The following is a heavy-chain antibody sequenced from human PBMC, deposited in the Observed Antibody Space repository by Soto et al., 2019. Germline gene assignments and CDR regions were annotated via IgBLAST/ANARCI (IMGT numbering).Heavy chain of an antibody. CDR3: ARKGTRYYYGSGSYYNVLDV. Sequence: PSETLSLTCTVSGGSVSSGSYYWSWIRQPPGKGLEWIGYIYYSGSTSYNPSLKSRVTISVDTSKNQFSLKLSSVTAADTAVYCCARKGTRYYYGSGSYYNVLDVWGQGTTVTVSS. CDR1: GGSVSSGSYY. D-gene: IGHD3-10*01. CDR2: IYYSGST. J-gene: IGHJ6*02. V-gene: IGHV4-61*01.